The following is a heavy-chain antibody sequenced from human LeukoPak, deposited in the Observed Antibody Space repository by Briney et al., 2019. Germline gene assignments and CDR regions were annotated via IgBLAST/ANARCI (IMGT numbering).Heavy chain of an antibody. CDR2: ISSSSSYT. CDR1: GFTVSDYY. D-gene: IGHD3-22*01. Sequence: GGSLRLSCAASGFTVSDYYMSWIRQAPGKGREGGSYISSSSSYTNYADSVKGRFTISRDNAKNSLYLQMNSLRAEDTAVYFCARGMYYYDSSGYYAGYWGQGTLVTVSS. J-gene: IGHJ4*02. V-gene: IGHV3-11*06. CDR3: ARGMYYYDSSGYYAGY.